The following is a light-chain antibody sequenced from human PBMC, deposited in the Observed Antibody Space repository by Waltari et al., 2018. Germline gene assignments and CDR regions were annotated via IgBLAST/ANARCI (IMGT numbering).Light chain of an antibody. J-gene: IGKJ3*01. CDR1: QRIGSW. V-gene: IGKV1-12*01. Sequence: DIQMTQSPSSLSDTVGDKVTITCRASQRIGSWLAWYQQKPGEAPKLLIYAASSLRSGIPSRFSGSGSGTDFTLTITSLQPEDFGNYYCQQGYSSPITFGPGTKVNIK. CDR3: QQGYSSPIT. CDR2: AAS.